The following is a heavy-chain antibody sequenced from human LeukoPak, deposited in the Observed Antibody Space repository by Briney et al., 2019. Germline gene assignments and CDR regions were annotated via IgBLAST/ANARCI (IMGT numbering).Heavy chain of an antibody. Sequence: PVRSLRLSCAASGFTFSSYGMHWVRQAPGKGLEWVSIISGSGDSTDYADSVKGRFTMSRDNSKNTLYLQMNSLRADDPAVYYCAKARSQTGGASNYWGQGTLVTVSS. V-gene: IGHV3-23*01. CDR1: GFTFSSYG. J-gene: IGHJ4*02. CDR2: ISGSGDST. D-gene: IGHD1-26*01. CDR3: AKARSQTGGASNY.